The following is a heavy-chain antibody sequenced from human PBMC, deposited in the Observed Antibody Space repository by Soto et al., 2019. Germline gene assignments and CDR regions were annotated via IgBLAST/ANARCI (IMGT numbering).Heavy chain of an antibody. J-gene: IGHJ4*02. CDR3: AIRYSYSSSWSFGY. V-gene: IGHV3-23*01. D-gene: IGHD6-13*01. Sequence: EVQLLESGGGLVQPGGSLRLSCAASGFTFSSYAMAWVRQAPGKGLEWVSGISGSGDTTYYADSVKGRFTISRDNSKNTLYLQMNSLRAEDTAVYYCAIRYSYSSSWSFGYWGQGTLVTVSS. CDR2: ISGSGDTT. CDR1: GFTFSSYA.